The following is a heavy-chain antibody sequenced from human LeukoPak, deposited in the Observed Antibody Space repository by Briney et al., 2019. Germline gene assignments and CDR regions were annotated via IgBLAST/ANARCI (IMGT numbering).Heavy chain of an antibody. V-gene: IGHV4-34*09. Sequence: SETLSLTCAVYGGSFSGYYCSWIRQPPGKGLEWIGEINHSGSTNYNPSLKSRVTMSIDTSNNQFSLKLNSVTAADTAVYYCARDGGGSLYGMDVWGQGTTVTVSS. J-gene: IGHJ6*02. CDR2: INHSGST. CDR1: GGSFSGYY. CDR3: ARDGGGSLYGMDV. D-gene: IGHD2-15*01.